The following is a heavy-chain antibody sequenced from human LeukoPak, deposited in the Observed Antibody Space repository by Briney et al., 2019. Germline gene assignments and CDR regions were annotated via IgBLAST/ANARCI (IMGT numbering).Heavy chain of an antibody. CDR1: GFTFSSYG. CDR2: IRYDGSNK. V-gene: IGHV3-30*02. J-gene: IGHJ4*02. D-gene: IGHD3-22*01. Sequence: GGSLRLSCAASGFTFSSYGMHWVRQAPGKGLEWVAFIRYDGSNKYYADSVKGRFTISRDNSKNTLYLQMTSLRAEDTAVYYCAKARGRIVVGITYYFDYWGQGTLVTVSS. CDR3: AKARGRIVVGITYYFDY.